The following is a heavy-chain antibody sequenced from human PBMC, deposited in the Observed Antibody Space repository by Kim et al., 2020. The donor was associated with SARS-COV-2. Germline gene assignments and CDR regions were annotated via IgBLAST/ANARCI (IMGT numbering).Heavy chain of an antibody. J-gene: IGHJ4*02. D-gene: IGHD2-15*01. CDR3: AREKAAGQFYLDY. Sequence: YDDPVEGRFTLSRDNSKNTVYLQLNSLRAEDTAVYYCAREKAAGQFYLDYWGQGTLVTVSS. V-gene: IGHV3-23*01.